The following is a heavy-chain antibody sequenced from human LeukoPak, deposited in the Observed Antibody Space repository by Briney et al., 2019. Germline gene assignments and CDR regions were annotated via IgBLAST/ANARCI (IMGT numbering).Heavy chain of an antibody. V-gene: IGHV3-11*04. J-gene: IGHJ3*02. CDR3: AKGYDSSGYYDLHFDAFDI. D-gene: IGHD3-22*01. CDR2: ISSSGSTI. Sequence: GGSLRLSCATSGFTFSDYYFSWIRQAPGKGLEWVSYISSSGSTIYYADSMQGRFTISRDDAKNSLYLQMNSLRAEDTAVYYCAKGYDSSGYYDLHFDAFDIWGQGTMVTVSS. CDR1: GFTFSDYY.